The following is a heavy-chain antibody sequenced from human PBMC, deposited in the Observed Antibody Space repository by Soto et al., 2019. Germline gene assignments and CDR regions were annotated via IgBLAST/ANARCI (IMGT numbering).Heavy chain of an antibody. D-gene: IGHD2-15*01. CDR1: GFSLSSRW. CDR3: ARDQDTYGQAVFDS. Sequence: EVQLVESGGGLVQPGGSLRLSCAASGFSLSSRWMHWVRQAPGKGLEWVSRIKTSGTSTSYADSLKGRFTISRDNAKNTLYLQMNSLRAEDTAMYYCARDQDTYGQAVFDSWGQGTLVTVSS. J-gene: IGHJ4*02. V-gene: IGHV3-74*01. CDR2: IKTSGTST.